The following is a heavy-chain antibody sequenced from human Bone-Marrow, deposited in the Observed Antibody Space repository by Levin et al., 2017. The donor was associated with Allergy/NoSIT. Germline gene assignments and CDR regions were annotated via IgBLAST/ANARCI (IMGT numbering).Heavy chain of an antibody. CDR1: GGSISTYY. CDR2: VYYNGNT. D-gene: IGHD3-10*01. J-gene: IGHJ4*02. V-gene: IGHV4-59*01. CDR3: ARGETYSGKTMAGLFDY. Sequence: SCTVSGGSISTYYLNWIRQSPGKGLEWIGFVYYNGNTNYNPSLKSRVTMSVDTSKNQFSLRLTSVTAADTAVYYCARGETYSGKTMAGLFDYWGQGTLVTVPS.